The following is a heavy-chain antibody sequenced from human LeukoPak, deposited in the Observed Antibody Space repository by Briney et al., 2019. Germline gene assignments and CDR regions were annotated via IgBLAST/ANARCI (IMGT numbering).Heavy chain of an antibody. CDR1: GFTCYDYS. CDR2: ISSSSTYI. Sequence: GVSLRRSGSASGFTCYDYSMNWVRHAPGNELEWGSYISSSSTYIDHTDSVKGRFTSSRDNAKNSLYLQMNSLRAEDKAVYYCARDLRYSSSWYLSPFDYWGQGTRVTVSS. CDR3: ARDLRYSSSWYLSPFDY. D-gene: IGHD6-13*01. J-gene: IGHJ4*02. V-gene: IGHV3-21*01.